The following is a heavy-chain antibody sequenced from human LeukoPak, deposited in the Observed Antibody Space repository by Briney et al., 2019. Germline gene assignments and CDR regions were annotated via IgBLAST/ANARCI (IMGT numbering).Heavy chain of an antibody. CDR2: IIPILGIA. J-gene: IGHJ4*02. Sequence: ASVKVSCKASGGTFSSYAISWVRQAPGRGLEWMGRIIPILGIANYAQKFQDRVAITADKSTSTAYMELSSLRSEDTAVYYCARWVAATPYYFDYWGQGTLVTVSS. V-gene: IGHV1-69*04. CDR1: GGTFSSYA. CDR3: ARWVAATPYYFDY. D-gene: IGHD2-15*01.